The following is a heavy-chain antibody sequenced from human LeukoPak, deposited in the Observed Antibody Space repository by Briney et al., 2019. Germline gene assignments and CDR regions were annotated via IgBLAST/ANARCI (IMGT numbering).Heavy chain of an antibody. CDR3: AREEDY. V-gene: IGHV4-34*01. CDR1: GGSFSGYY. CDR2: INHSGST. J-gene: IGHJ4*02. Sequence: SETLSLTCAVYGGSFSGYYWSCIRQPPGKGLEWIGEINHSGSTNYNPSLKSRVTISVDTSKNQFSLKLSSVTAADTAVYYCAREEDYWGQGTLVTV.